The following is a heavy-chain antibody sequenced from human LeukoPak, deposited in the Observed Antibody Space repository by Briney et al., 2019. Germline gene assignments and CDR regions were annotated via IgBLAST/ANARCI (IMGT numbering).Heavy chain of an antibody. Sequence: ALVKVSCKTSGYTFSDYYIHWVRQAPGQGLEWMGWINPKNSGTKYAQKFQGWITMTTDTSTSTAYMELTSLRSNDTAVYYCARVTVTTLFDHWGPGTLVTVSS. D-gene: IGHD4-17*01. CDR1: GYTFSDYY. CDR3: ARVTVTTLFDH. V-gene: IGHV1-2*04. J-gene: IGHJ4*02. CDR2: INPKNSGT.